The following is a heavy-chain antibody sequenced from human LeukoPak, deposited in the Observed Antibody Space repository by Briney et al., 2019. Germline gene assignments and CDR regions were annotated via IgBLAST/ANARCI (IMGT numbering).Heavy chain of an antibody. CDR1: GYTFTGYY. Sequence: ASVKVSCEASGYTFTGYYMHWVRQAPGQGLEWMGIINPSGGSTSYAQKFQGRVTMTRDMSTSTVYMELSSLRSEDTAVYYCARSGLAVVVITWFDYWGQGTLVTVSS. D-gene: IGHD3-22*01. V-gene: IGHV1-46*01. J-gene: IGHJ4*02. CDR3: ARSGLAVVVITWFDY. CDR2: INPSGGST.